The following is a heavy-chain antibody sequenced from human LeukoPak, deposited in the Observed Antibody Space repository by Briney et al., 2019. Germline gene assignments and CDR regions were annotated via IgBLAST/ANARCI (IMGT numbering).Heavy chain of an antibody. D-gene: IGHD4-17*01. J-gene: IGHJ5*02. CDR1: GGSISSGDYY. CDR2: IYYSGST. Sequence: SQTLSLTCTVSGGSISSGDYYWSWLRQPPGKGREWIGYIYYSGSTYYNPSLKSRVTISVDTSKNQFSLKLSSVTAADTAVYYCARDYGDYYYGWFDPWGQGTLVTVSS. CDR3: ARDYGDYYYGWFDP. V-gene: IGHV4-30-4*01.